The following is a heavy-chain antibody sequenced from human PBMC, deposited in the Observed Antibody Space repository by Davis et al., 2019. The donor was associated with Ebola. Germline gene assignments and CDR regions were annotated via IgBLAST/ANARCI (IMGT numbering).Heavy chain of an antibody. J-gene: IGHJ5*02. V-gene: IGHV1-18*04. CDR1: GYTFSSYA. CDR3: ARVHGYCSGGSCYSAWFDP. CDR2: ISPYNVNT. Sequence: AASVKVSCKASGYTFSSYAINWVRQAPGQGLEWMGWISPYNVNTNYAQKLQGRVTMTTDTSTSTAYMELRSLRSDDTAVYYCARVHGYCSGGSCYSAWFDPWGQGTLVTVSS. D-gene: IGHD2-15*01.